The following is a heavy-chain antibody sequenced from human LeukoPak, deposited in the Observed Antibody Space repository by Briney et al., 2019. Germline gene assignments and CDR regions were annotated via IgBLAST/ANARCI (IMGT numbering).Heavy chain of an antibody. D-gene: IGHD2-21*02. CDR3: ARSRGDFERGYFDY. J-gene: IGHJ4*02. CDR2: IKQDGSAK. V-gene: IGHV3-7*01. Sequence: GGSLRLSCAASGFTFSGYWMNWVRQTPGKGLEWVANIKQDGSAKYYVDSVKGRFTVSRDNARDSLYLQMNSLRAEDTAVYYCARSRGDFERGYFDYWGQGTLVTVSS. CDR1: GFTFSGYW.